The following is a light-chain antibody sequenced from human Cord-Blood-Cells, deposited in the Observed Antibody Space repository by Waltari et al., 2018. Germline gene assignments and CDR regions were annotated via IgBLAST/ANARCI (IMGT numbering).Light chain of an antibody. CDR1: RSNIGAGSD. CDR2: GNS. CDR3: QSYDSSLSGWV. J-gene: IGLJ3*02. V-gene: IGLV1-40*01. Sequence: QSVLPQPPSVSGAPGQRVTISCTGSRSNIGAGSDVHLYQQLPGTAPKLLIYGNSNRPSGVPDRFSGYKSGTSASLAITGLQAEDEADYYCQSYDSSLSGWVFGGGTKLTVL.